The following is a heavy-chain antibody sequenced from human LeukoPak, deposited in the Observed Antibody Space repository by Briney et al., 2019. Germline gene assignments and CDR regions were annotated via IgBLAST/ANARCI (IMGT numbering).Heavy chain of an antibody. CDR2: ISSSSSYI. J-gene: IGHJ4*02. V-gene: IGHV3-21*01. CDR3: ARDTGSGWYNY. Sequence: GGSLRLSCEASGFXFSSYSMNWVRQAPGKGLEWVSSISSSSSYIYYADSVKGRFTISRDNAKNSLYLQMNSLRAEDTAVYYCARDTGSGWYNYWGQGTLVTVSS. CDR1: GFXFSSYS. D-gene: IGHD6-19*01.